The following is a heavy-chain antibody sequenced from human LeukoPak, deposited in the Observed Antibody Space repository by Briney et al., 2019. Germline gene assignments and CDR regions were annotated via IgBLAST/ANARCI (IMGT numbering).Heavy chain of an antibody. J-gene: IGHJ4*02. CDR2: IKQDGSEK. Sequence: GGSLGLSCSASGFIWSSYWWSWVRQAPGKGLEWVANIKQDGSEKYYVDSVKGRFTISRDNAENSLYLQMNNLRVEDTAVYYCARDNGGGDYWGQGALVTVSS. CDR3: ARDNGGGDY. CDR1: GFIWSSYW. V-gene: IGHV3-7*01. D-gene: IGHD3-10*01.